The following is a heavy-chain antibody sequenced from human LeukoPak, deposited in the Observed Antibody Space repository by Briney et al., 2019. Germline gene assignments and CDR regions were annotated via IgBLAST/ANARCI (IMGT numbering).Heavy chain of an antibody. CDR2: IYYSGST. V-gene: IGHV4-30-4*01. CDR3: ARAGRFGEYAFDI. J-gene: IGHJ3*02. D-gene: IGHD3-10*01. CDR1: GGSISSGDYY. Sequence: SETLSLTCTVSGGSISSGDYYWSWIRQPPGKGLEWIGYIYYSGSTYYNPSLKSRVTISVDTSKNQFSLKLSSVTAADTAVYYCARAGRFGEYAFDIWGQGTMVTASS.